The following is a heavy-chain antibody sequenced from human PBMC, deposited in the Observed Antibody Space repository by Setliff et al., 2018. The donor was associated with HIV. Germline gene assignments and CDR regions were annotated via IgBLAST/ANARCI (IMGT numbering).Heavy chain of an antibody. CDR3: ARGRLLWSGSYYYYYMDV. V-gene: IGHV3-7*01. J-gene: IGHJ6*03. D-gene: IGHD3-10*01. CDR1: GFTFNSYW. Sequence: GGSLRLSCAASGFTFNSYWMSWVRQAPGKGLEWVANIKQDGSEKYHVDSVKGRFTISRDNAKNSLYLQMNSLRAEDTAVYYCARGRLLWSGSYYYYYMDVWGKGTTVTSP. CDR2: IKQDGSEK.